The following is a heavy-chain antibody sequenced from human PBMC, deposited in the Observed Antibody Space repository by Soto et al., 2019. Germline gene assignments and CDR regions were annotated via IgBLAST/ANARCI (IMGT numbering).Heavy chain of an antibody. Sequence: XETLSRPFTVSGGSISSYDWSWIRQPAGKGLEWIGRIYTSGSTNYNPSLKSRVTMSVDTSKNQFSLKLSSVTAADTAVYYCARDYSYGSGFKWFDPWGQGTLVTVSS. J-gene: IGHJ5*02. CDR2: IYTSGST. D-gene: IGHD3-10*01. CDR1: GGSISSYD. CDR3: ARDYSYGSGFKWFDP. V-gene: IGHV4-4*07.